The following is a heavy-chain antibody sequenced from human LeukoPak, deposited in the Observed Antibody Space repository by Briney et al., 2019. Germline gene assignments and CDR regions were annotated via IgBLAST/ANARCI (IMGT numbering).Heavy chain of an antibody. J-gene: IGHJ5*02. Sequence: GGSLRLSCAASGFTFSSYEMNWVRQAPGKGLEWVSYISSSGSTIYNADSVKGRFTISRDNAKNSLYLQMNSLRAEDTAVYYCARKNRRWFDPWGQGTLVTVSS. CDR2: ISSSGSTI. CDR3: ARKNRRWFDP. V-gene: IGHV3-48*03. CDR1: GFTFSSYE. D-gene: IGHD2/OR15-2a*01.